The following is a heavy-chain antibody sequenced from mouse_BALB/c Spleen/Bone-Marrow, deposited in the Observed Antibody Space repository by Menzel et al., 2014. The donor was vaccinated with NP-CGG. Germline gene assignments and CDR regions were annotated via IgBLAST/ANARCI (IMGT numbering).Heavy chain of an antibody. CDR1: GFTFSSFG. J-gene: IGHJ1*01. V-gene: IGHV5-17*02. Sequence: EVKLVESGGGLVQPGGSRKLSCAASGFTFSSFGMHWVRQAPEKGLEWVAYINSGSSITYYADTLKGRFTISRDNPKNTLFLQMTSLRSEDTAIYYCTGSRGNWDDFDVWGAGTTVTVSS. CDR3: TGSRGNWDDFDV. CDR2: INSGSSIT. D-gene: IGHD4-1*01.